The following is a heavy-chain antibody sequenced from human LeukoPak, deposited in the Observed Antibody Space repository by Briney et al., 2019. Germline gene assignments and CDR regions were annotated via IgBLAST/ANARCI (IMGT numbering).Heavy chain of an antibody. CDR2: ISSSSRTI. V-gene: IGHV3-11*01. D-gene: IGHD4-23*01. CDR1: GFTFSEYY. J-gene: IGHJ4*02. Sequence: GGALRLSCVGSGFTFSEYYMSWIRQARGKGLEGLSYISSSSRTIFYADSVKRRFTISRHNARKSLSLQMNTLRAEDTAVYYCARDRGSDYGGNYFDYWGQGPLVTVSS. CDR3: ARDRGSDYGGNYFDY.